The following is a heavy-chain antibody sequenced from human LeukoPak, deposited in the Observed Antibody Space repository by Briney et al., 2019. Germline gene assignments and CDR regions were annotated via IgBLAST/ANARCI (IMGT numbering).Heavy chain of an antibody. D-gene: IGHD6-13*01. J-gene: IGHJ4*02. CDR1: GFTFTSYW. V-gene: IGHV3-74*01. CDR3: ARSLPYGTTWYGRSDF. CDR2: INSDGSST. Sequence: PGGSLRLSCVASGFTFTSYWMHWVRQAPGKGLVWVSRINSDGSSTNYADSVKGRFTISRDNAKNTLYLQMNSLRAEDTAIYYCARSLPYGTTWYGRSDFWGQGTLVTVSS.